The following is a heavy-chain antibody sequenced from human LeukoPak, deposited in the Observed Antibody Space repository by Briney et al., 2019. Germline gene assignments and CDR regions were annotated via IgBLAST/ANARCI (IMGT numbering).Heavy chain of an antibody. D-gene: IGHD1-14*01. CDR3: ARNSGTHAFDI. Sequence: PSETLPLTCTVSGGSISRYYWSWIRQPPGKGLEWIGYIYYSGSTNYNPSLKSRVTISVDTSKNQFSLKMSSVTAADTAVYYCARNSGTHAFDIWGQGTMVTVSS. CDR2: IYYSGST. V-gene: IGHV4-59*01. CDR1: GGSISRYY. J-gene: IGHJ3*02.